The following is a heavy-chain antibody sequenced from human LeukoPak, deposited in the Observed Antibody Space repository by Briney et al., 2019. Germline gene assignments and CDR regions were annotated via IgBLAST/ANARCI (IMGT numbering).Heavy chain of an antibody. Sequence: GGSLRLSCAPSGITSRSYDMHWVRQTPGKGLEWVAVISYDGSIRYYADSVKGRFTISRDSSKNTLYLQMNSLRAEDTAVYYCAKSGYNRFDYWGQGTLVTVSS. CDR3: AKSGYNRFDY. CDR2: ISYDGSIR. D-gene: IGHD5-24*01. CDR1: GITSRSYD. V-gene: IGHV3-30*18. J-gene: IGHJ4*02.